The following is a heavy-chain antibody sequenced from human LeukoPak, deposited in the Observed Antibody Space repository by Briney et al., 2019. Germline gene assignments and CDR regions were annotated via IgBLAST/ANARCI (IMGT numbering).Heavy chain of an antibody. Sequence: GGSLRLSCAASGFTFSSYAMRWVRQAPGKGLEWVSAISGSGGSTYYADSVKGRFTISRDNSKNTLYLQMNSLRAEDTAVYYCARDRASYDFWSGYNYMDVWGKGTTVTVSS. CDR2: ISGSGGST. CDR3: ARDRASYDFWSGYNYMDV. V-gene: IGHV3-23*01. CDR1: GFTFSSYA. J-gene: IGHJ6*03. D-gene: IGHD3-3*01.